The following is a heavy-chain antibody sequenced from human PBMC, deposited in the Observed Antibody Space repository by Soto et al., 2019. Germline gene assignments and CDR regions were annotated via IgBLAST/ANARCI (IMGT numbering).Heavy chain of an antibody. CDR3: ARRIYCSGGSCYGDAFDI. CDR2: ISAYNGNT. Sequence: ASVKVSCKASGYTFTSYGISWLRQAPGQGLEWMGWISAYNGNTNYAQKLQGRVTMTTDTSTSTAYMELRSLRSDDTAMYYCARRIYCSGGSCYGDAFDIWGQGTMVTVSS. J-gene: IGHJ3*02. D-gene: IGHD2-15*01. CDR1: GYTFTSYG. V-gene: IGHV1-18*01.